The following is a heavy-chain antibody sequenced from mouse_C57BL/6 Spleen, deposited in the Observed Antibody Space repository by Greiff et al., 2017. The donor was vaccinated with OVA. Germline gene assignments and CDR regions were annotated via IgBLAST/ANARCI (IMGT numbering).Heavy chain of an antibody. CDR3: ARDGIGDGYAFDD. Sequence: EVKVVESGGGLVQPGGSLSLSCAASGFTFTDYYMSWVRQPPGKALEWLGFIRNKANGYTTEYSASVKGRFTISRDNSQSILYLQMNALRAEDSATYYGARDGIGDGYAFDDWGQGTTLTVSS. CDR1: GFTFTDYY. D-gene: IGHD2-2*01. CDR2: IRNKANGYTT. V-gene: IGHV7-3*01. J-gene: IGHJ2*01.